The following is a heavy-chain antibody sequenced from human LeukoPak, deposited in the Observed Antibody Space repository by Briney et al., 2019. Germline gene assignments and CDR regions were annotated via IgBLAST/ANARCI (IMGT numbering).Heavy chain of an antibody. D-gene: IGHD4-17*01. Sequence: GGSLRLSCAASGFTVSSNYKSWVRQARGKGVEWVSVIYSGGSTNYSDSVKGRVTISRHNSKNTLYLQMNSLRAEDTAVYYCARVDYGDYGFDYWGQGTLVTVSS. CDR2: IYSGGST. J-gene: IGHJ4*02. CDR3: ARVDYGDYGFDY. V-gene: IGHV3-66*01. CDR1: GFTVSSNY.